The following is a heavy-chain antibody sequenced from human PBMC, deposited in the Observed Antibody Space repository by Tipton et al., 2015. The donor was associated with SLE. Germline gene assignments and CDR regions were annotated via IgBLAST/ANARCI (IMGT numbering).Heavy chain of an antibody. Sequence: TLSLTCAVYGGSFSGYYWSWIRQPPGKGLEWIGEINHSGSTNYNPSLKSRVTISVDTSKNQFSLKLSSVTAADTAVYYCARERRITIFGVGRSGWFDPWGQGTLVTVSS. CDR2: INHSGST. D-gene: IGHD3-3*01. CDR1: GGSFSGYY. J-gene: IGHJ5*02. CDR3: ARERRITIFGVGRSGWFDP. V-gene: IGHV4-34*01.